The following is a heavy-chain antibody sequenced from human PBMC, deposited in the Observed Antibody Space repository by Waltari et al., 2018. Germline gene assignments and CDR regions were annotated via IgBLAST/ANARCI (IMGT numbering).Heavy chain of an antibody. D-gene: IGHD3-22*01. CDR1: GYTFTSYD. V-gene: IGHV1-8*03. CDR3: ARGLYYYDSSGYYTLDY. Sequence: QVQLVQSGAEVKKPGASVKVSCKASGYTFTSYDINWVRQATGQGLEWMGWMNPNSGNTGYAQKCQGRVTITRNTSISTAYMELSSLRSEDTAVYYCARGLYYYDSSGYYTLDYWGQGTLVTVSS. J-gene: IGHJ4*02. CDR2: MNPNSGNT.